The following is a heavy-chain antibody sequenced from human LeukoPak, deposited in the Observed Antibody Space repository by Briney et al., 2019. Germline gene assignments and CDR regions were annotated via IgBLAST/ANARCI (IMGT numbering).Heavy chain of an antibody. V-gene: IGHV4-61*01. CDR1: GGSVSSGSYY. CDR2: IYSSGST. Sequence: SETLSLTCTVSGGSVSSGSYYWSWLRQPPGKGLEWIVYIYSSGSTNYNPSLKSRVTISVDTSKNQFSLKLSSVTAAETAVYYCARDGGMVSFDYWGEGTLVTVSS. J-gene: IGHJ4*02. D-gene: IGHD4-23*01. CDR3: ARDGGMVSFDY.